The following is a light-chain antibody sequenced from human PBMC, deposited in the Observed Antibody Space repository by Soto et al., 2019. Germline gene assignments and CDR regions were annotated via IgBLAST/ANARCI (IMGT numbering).Light chain of an antibody. V-gene: IGLV3-21*02. Sequence: SYELTQPPSVSVAPGQTARITCGGNNIGSKRAPWYQQKPGQAPVLVVYDDVDRPSGIPERFSGSNSGNTATLTISRVEVGDEADYYCQVWHFGPDHLAFGGGTKLTVL. CDR1: NIGSKR. CDR2: DDV. J-gene: IGLJ3*02. CDR3: QVWHFGPDHLA.